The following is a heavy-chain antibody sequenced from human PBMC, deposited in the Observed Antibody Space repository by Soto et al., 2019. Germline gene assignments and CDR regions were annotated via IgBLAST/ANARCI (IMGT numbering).Heavy chain of an antibody. CDR1: GFPFSSYG. Sequence: GWSLRLSCAASGFPFSSYGMHWVRQAPGKGLDWVGVIWYDGSNKDYAESVKGRFTISRDNSKNMLYLQMNSLRADDTAVYYCASSINWGQGTLVTGSS. J-gene: IGHJ4*02. CDR2: IWYDGSNK. CDR3: ASSIN. V-gene: IGHV3-33*03.